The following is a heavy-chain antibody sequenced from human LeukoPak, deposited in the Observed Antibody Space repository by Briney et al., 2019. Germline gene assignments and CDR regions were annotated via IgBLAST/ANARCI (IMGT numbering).Heavy chain of an antibody. CDR3: ARDVSPSAARPLPLGY. CDR2: ISSSSSYI. CDR1: GFTFSSYS. D-gene: IGHD6-6*01. J-gene: IGHJ4*02. Sequence: GGSLRLSCAASGFTFSSYSMNWVRQAPGKGLEWVSSISSSSSYIYYADSVKGRFTISRDNAKNSLYLQMNSLRAEDTAVYYCARDVSPSAARPLPLGYWGQGTLVTVSS. V-gene: IGHV3-21*01.